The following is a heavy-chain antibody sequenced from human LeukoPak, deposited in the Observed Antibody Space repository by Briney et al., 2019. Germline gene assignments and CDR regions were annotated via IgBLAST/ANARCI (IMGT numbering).Heavy chain of an antibody. CDR1: GYTLTELS. Sequence: ASVKVSCKLSGYTLTELSMHWVRQVLGKGLEWMGGFDPEDGETIYAQKFQGRVTMTEDTSTDTAYMELSSLRSEDTAVYYCATPPPYYYGSGTPGHFDYWGQGTLVTVSS. CDR2: FDPEDGET. D-gene: IGHD3-10*01. J-gene: IGHJ4*02. V-gene: IGHV1-24*01. CDR3: ATPPPYYYGSGTPGHFDY.